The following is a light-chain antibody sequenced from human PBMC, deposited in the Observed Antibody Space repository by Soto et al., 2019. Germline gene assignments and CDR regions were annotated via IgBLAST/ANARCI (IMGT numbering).Light chain of an antibody. V-gene: IGKV3-20*01. CDR2: GAS. CDR3: QQYGSSPLT. CDR1: QNVSRNY. J-gene: IGKJ4*01. Sequence: EIVLTQSPGTLSLSPGERATLSCRASQNVSRNYLAWYQQKPGQAPRLLIYGASSRATGIPDRFSGSGSGTDFTLTISRLEPEDFAVYYCQQYGSSPLTFGGGTKVEIK.